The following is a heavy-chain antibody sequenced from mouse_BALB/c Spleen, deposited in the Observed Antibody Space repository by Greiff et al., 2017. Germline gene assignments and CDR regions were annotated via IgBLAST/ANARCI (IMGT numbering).Heavy chain of an antibody. D-gene: IGHD2-2*01. CDR3: TRSRLVPPYFDY. V-gene: IGHV1S81*02. J-gene: IGHJ2*01. CDR1: GYTFTSYY. CDR2: INPSNGGT. Sequence: QVHVKQPGAELVKPGASVKLSCKASGYTFTSYYMYWVKQRPGQGLEWIGGINPSNGGTNFNEKFKSKATLTVDKSSSTAYMQLSSLTSEDSAVYYCTRSRLVPPYFDYWGQGTTLTVSS.